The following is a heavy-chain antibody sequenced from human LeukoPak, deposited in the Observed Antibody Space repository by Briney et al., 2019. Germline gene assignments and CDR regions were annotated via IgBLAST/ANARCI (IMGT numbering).Heavy chain of an antibody. CDR3: AKGDTGMVRRYYFDY. D-gene: IGHD5-18*01. J-gene: IGHJ4*02. CDR1: GFTFSNYA. CDR2: ISGSGGST. Sequence: GGSLRLSCAASGFTFSNYAMSWVRQAPGKGLEWVSVISGSGGSTYYADCVKGQFTIFRDNSKNTVYLQMNSLRADDTAVYYCAKGDTGMVRRYYFDYWGQGTLVTVSS. V-gene: IGHV3-23*01.